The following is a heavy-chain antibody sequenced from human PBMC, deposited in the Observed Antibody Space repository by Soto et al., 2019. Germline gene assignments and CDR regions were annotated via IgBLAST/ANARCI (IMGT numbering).Heavy chain of an antibody. V-gene: IGHV1-8*02. Sequence: GSVKVSYKAYGYTFNNYDIHLVRQASGHGLEWMGWMNPNSGNTGYAQNFRGRVTMTQNTAIGTAYMELSSLRSDDTATYYCTRAYGAETFDFWGQGTQVTVSS. CDR1: GYTFNNYD. CDR2: MNPNSGNT. J-gene: IGHJ5*01. D-gene: IGHD3-10*01. CDR3: TRAYGAETFDF.